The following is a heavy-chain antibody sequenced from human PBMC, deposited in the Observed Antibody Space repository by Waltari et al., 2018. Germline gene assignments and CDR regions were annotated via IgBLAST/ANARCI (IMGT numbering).Heavy chain of an antibody. V-gene: IGHV4-38-2*01. D-gene: IGHD1-1*01. CDR2: IYHSGST. J-gene: IGHJ6*02. CDR1: GYSISSGYY. Sequence: QVQLQESGPGLVKPSETLSLTCAVSGYSISSGYYWGWIRQPPGKGREWIGSIYHSGSTYYHPSLKSRFTISVDPSKNQFSLNLSSVTAADTAVYYCARLRENWNEDYYYGMDVWGQGTTVTVSS. CDR3: ARLRENWNEDYYYGMDV.